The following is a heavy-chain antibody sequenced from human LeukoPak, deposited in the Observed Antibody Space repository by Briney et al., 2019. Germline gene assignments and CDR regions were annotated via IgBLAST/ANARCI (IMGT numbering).Heavy chain of an antibody. CDR1: GFTFSNYW. V-gene: IGHV3-7*01. CDR3: VRERGWGGDDL. Sequence: PGGSLRLSCIASGFTFSNYWMSWVRQAPGKGLEWVANISPDGSQNYFVDSVKGRFTISRDNGKNSMYLQMSGLRVEDTAVYYCVRERGWGGDDLWGQGALVTVSS. D-gene: IGHD3-16*01. CDR2: ISPDGSQN. J-gene: IGHJ5*02.